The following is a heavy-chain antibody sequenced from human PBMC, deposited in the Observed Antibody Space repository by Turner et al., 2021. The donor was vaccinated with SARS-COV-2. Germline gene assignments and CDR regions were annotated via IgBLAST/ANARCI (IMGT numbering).Heavy chain of an antibody. CDR1: GFTFSSYS. D-gene: IGHD2-15*01. V-gene: IGHV3-21*01. Sequence: EVQLVESGGGLVKPGGSLRLSCAASGFTFSSYSMNWVRQAPGKGLEWVSFISSSSSYIYYADSVKGRFTISRDNAKNSLYLQMNSLRAEDTAVYYCASTSVVNYGMDVWGQGTTVTVSS. CDR3: ASTSVVNYGMDV. CDR2: ISSSSSYI. J-gene: IGHJ6*02.